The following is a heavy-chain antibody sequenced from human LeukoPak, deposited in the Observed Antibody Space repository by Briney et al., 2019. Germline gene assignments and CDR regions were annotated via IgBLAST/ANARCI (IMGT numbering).Heavy chain of an antibody. CDR3: ARLNNWDYAV. D-gene: IGHD1-7*01. CDR2: LYYSGST. Sequence: PSETLSLTCTVSGGSITSSSFYWGWIRQPPEKGLEWIGSLYYSGSTYYNPTLRSRVTISVDTSKNQFSLRLNSVTAADTAVYYCARLNNWDYAVWGQGTLVTVSS. V-gene: IGHV4-39*01. J-gene: IGHJ4*02. CDR1: GGSITSSSFY.